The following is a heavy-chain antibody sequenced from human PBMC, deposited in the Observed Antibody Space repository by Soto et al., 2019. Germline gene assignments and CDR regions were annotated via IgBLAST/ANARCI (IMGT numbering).Heavy chain of an antibody. CDR2: ISAYNGNT. Sequence: QVQLVQSGAEVKKPGASVKVSCKASGYTFTSYGISWVRQAPGQGLEWMGWISAYNGNTNYAQKLQGRVTMTTDTATSTAYMELRSLRSDVTAVYYCLIEYDILTGDAFDIWGQGTMVTVSS. J-gene: IGHJ3*02. CDR3: LIEYDILTGDAFDI. D-gene: IGHD3-9*01. V-gene: IGHV1-18*01. CDR1: GYTFTSYG.